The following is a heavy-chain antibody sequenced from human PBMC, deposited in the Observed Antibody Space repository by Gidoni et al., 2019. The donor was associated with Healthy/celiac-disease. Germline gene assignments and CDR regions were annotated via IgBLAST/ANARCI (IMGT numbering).Heavy chain of an antibody. CDR3: AKGVTLLLALYFQH. J-gene: IGHJ1*01. D-gene: IGHD2-21*02. Sequence: QPGGKGLEWVSAISGSGGSTYYADSVKGRFTISRDNSKNTLYLQMNSLRAEDTAVYYCAKGVTLLLALYFQHWGQGTLVTVSS. CDR2: ISGSGGST. V-gene: IGHV3-23*01.